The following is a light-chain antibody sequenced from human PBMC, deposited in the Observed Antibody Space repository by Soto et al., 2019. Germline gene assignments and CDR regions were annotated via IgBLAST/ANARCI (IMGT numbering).Light chain of an antibody. Sequence: QSALTQPASVSGSPGQSFTISCTGTSNDIGAYKYVSWYQHHPGKSPKRLLYEVSNRPSGVSNRFSASKSGNTASLTISGRQAEDEADYYCCSYRRASTLVFGGGTKLTV. CDR2: EVS. V-gene: IGLV2-14*01. J-gene: IGLJ2*01. CDR1: SNDIGAYKY. CDR3: CSYRRASTLV.